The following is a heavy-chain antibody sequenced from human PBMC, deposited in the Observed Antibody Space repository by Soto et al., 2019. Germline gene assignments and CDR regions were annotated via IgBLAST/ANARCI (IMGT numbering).Heavy chain of an antibody. CDR2: IYHSGSN. D-gene: IGHD1-26*01. CDR3: ARVSGSYYYGMDV. CDR1: GGSISSSNW. V-gene: IGHV4-4*02. J-gene: IGHJ6*04. Sequence: QVQLQESGPGLVKPSGTLSLTCAVSGGSISSSNWWSWVRKPPGKGLEWIGEIYHSGSNNSNPSLKSLVTISVDKSKIQFSLKLSSVTAADTAVYYFARVSGSYYYGMDVWGEGTTVTVSS.